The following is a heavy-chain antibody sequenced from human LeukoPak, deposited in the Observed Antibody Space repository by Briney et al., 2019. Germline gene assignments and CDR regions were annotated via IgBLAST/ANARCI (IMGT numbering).Heavy chain of an antibody. CDR1: GFTFSIYG. CDR3: ARSFSSGWYFSDY. D-gene: IGHD6-19*01. J-gene: IGHJ4*02. CDR2: TWYDGSNK. Sequence: PGGSLRLSCVASGFTFSIYGMYWVRQAPGKGLEWVAATWYDGSNKYYADSVKGRFTISRDNSKNTLYLQMNTLRAEDTAVYYCARSFSSGWYFSDYWGQGGLVTVSS. V-gene: IGHV3-33*07.